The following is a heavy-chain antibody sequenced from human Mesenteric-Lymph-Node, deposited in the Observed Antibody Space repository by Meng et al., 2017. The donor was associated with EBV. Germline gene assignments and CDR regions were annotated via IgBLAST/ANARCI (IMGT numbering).Heavy chain of an antibody. J-gene: IGHJ5*02. CDR3: VRGYSSGWFDP. Sequence: QVQLVESGGXXVKPGXSLRLSGAASGFIFSDYYMSWDRQSPGKGLEWISYISTSGSTKLYADSVKGRLTISRDNAKNSLFLQMNSLQVDDTAVYYCVRGYSSGWFDPWGQGTLVTVSS. CDR1: GFIFSDYY. D-gene: IGHD6-19*01. CDR2: ISTSGSTK. V-gene: IGHV3-11*01.